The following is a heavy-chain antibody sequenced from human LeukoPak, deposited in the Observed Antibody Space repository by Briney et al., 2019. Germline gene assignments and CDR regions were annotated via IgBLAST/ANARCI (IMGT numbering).Heavy chain of an antibody. CDR2: ISPNSGDT. D-gene: IGHD3-22*01. Sequence: ASVKVSCKASGYNFIAYYIHWVRQAPGQGLEWMGRISPNSGDTSYAQNFQGRVTMTRDTSISTAYMELSRLRSDDTAVYYCAGLVGRYSSGLYYYYFDYWGQGTLVTVSP. CDR1: GYNFIAYY. J-gene: IGHJ4*02. CDR3: AGLVGRYSSGLYYYYFDY. V-gene: IGHV1-2*06.